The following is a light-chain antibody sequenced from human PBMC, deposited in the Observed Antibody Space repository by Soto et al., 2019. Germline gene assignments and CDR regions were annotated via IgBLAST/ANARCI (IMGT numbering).Light chain of an antibody. Sequence: QSALTQPASVSGSPGQSITISCTGTSGDVGGYNYVSWYQQHPGKAPKLMIYDVTNRPSGVSNRFSGSKSGNTASLTISGLQAEDEADYYCSSYTSSSTLVVFGGGTKVTVI. CDR3: SSYTSSSTLVV. V-gene: IGLV2-14*03. J-gene: IGLJ3*02. CDR1: SGDVGGYNY. CDR2: DVT.